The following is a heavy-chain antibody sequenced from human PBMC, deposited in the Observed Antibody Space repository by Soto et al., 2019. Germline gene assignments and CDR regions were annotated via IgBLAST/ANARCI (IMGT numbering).Heavy chain of an antibody. Sequence: ASVKVSCKASGGTFSSYAISWVRQAPGQGLEWMGGIIPIFGTANYAQKFQGRVTITADESTSTAYMELSSLRSEDTAVYYCARDQVLKWPYGRAYYYYGMDVWGQGTTVTVSS. CDR1: GGTFSSYA. D-gene: IGHD5-12*01. CDR2: IIPIFGTA. J-gene: IGHJ6*02. V-gene: IGHV1-69*13. CDR3: ARDQVLKWPYGRAYYYYGMDV.